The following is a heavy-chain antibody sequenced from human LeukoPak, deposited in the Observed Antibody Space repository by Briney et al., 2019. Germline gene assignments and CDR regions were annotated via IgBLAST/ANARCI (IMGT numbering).Heavy chain of an antibody. CDR2: ISAKNGNT. V-gene: IGHV1-18*01. J-gene: IGHJ4*02. Sequence: ASVKVSCKASGYTFTNYGMSWVRQAPGQGLEWMGWISAKNGNTDYAQKLQGRVTMTADRSTSTAYMELRSLRSDDTAVYYCARDLWELSRGAPDCWGQGTLVTVSS. CDR1: GYTFTNYG. D-gene: IGHD1-26*01. CDR3: ARDLWELSRGAPDC.